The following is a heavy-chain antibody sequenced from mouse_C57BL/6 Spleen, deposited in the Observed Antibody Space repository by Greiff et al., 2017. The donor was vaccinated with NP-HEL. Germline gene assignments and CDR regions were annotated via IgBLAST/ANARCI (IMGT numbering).Heavy chain of an antibody. D-gene: IGHD1-1*01. J-gene: IGHJ2*01. CDR1: GYTFTSYW. CDR3: ARGDYGSSYVGYFDY. V-gene: IGHV1-50*01. Sequence: QVQLQQPGAELVKPGASVKLSCKASGYTFTSYWMQWVKQRPGQGLEWIGEIDPSDSYTNYNQKFKGKATLTVDKSSSTAYMQLSSLTSEDSAVYYCARGDYGSSYVGYFDYWGQGTTLTVSS. CDR2: IDPSDSYT.